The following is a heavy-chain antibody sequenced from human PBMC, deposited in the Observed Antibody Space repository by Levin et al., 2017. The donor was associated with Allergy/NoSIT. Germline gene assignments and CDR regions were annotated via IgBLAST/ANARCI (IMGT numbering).Heavy chain of an antibody. V-gene: IGHV3-48*02. Sequence: GGSLRLSCAASGFIFSRYSMNWVRQAPGKGLEWVSYISTSSNTMYYADSVKGRFTISRDDAKNSLYLQMDSLRDEDTAVYYCAKDMGFCSGGRCYRWFDCGGQGTLVTVSS. CDR3: AKDMGFCSGGRCYRWFDC. D-gene: IGHD2-15*01. J-gene: IGHJ4*02. CDR2: ISTSSNTM. CDR1: GFIFSRYS.